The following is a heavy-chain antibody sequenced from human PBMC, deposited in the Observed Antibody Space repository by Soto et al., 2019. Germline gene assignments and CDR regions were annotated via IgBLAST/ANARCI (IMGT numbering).Heavy chain of an antibody. V-gene: IGHV4-59*01. CDR2: TYYSGST. CDR1: GGSISSYY. CDR3: AREVRNYYYYYGMDV. Sequence: SETLSLTCTVSGGSISSYYWSWIRQPPGKGLEWIGYTYYSGSTNYNPSLKSRVTISVDTSKNQFSLKLSSVTAADTAVYYCAREVRNYYYYYGMDVWGQGTTVTVSS. J-gene: IGHJ6*02.